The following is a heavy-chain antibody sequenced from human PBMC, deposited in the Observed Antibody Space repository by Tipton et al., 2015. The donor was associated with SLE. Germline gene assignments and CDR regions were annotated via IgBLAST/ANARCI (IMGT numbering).Heavy chain of an antibody. CDR3: ARKDQAGDWGGGGDYSYLDV. Sequence: TLSLTCTVSGGSISSSNYYWGWLRQPPGKGLEWIGSISYSGSTSYNPSLKSRVTISVDTSTNQLSLKLRSVTAADTAVYYCARKDQAGDWGGGGDYSYLDVWGKGTTVTVSS. J-gene: IGHJ6*03. D-gene: IGHD7-27*01. CDR2: ISYSGST. V-gene: IGHV4-39*07. CDR1: GGSISSSNYY.